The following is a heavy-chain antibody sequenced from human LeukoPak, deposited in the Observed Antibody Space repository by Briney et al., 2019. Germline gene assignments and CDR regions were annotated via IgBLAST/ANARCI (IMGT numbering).Heavy chain of an antibody. CDR1: GYSISSGYY. Sequence: SETLSLTCAVSGYSISSGYYWGWIRQPPGKGLEWIVSIYHSGSTYYNPSLKSRVTISVDTSKNQFSLKLSSVTAADTAVYYCARHSLAARPYNWFDPWGQGTLVTVSS. D-gene: IGHD6-6*01. CDR3: ARHSLAARPYNWFDP. J-gene: IGHJ5*02. CDR2: IYHSGST. V-gene: IGHV4-38-2*01.